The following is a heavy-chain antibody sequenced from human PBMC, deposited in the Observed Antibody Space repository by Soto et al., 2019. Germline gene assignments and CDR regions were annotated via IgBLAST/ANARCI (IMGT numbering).Heavy chain of an antibody. CDR2: ISYDGSEK. J-gene: IGHJ4*02. CDR1: GFTFSSYG. CDR3: AKGAVTTSLYYFDY. V-gene: IGHV3-30*18. D-gene: IGHD4-17*01. Sequence: QVQLVESGGGVVQPGRSLRLSCAASGFTFSSYGMHWVRQAPGKGLEWVAVISYDGSEKYYAVSVKGRFTISRDNSKNTLYLQMNSLRAEDTAVYYCAKGAVTTSLYYFDYWGQGTLVPVCS.